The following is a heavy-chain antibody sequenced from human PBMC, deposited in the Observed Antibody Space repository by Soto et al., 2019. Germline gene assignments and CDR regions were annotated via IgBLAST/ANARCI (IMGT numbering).Heavy chain of an antibody. J-gene: IGHJ4*02. CDR3: AKLSDNFGSDY. Sequence: GGSLRLSCVASGFTFSTYGMSWVRQGPGKGLDWVSSISGSGVKTYYAESVKGRFTISRDNSKNTLYLQMNSLRAEDTAEYYCAKLSDNFGSDYWGQGTLVTVSS. V-gene: IGHV3-23*01. D-gene: IGHD3-10*01. CDR2: ISGSGVKT. CDR1: GFTFSTYG.